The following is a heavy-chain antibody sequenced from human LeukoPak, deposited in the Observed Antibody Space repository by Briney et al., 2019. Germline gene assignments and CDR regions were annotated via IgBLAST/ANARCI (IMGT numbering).Heavy chain of an antibody. D-gene: IGHD3-22*01. CDR2: IYPGDSDV. V-gene: IGHV5-51*01. J-gene: IGHJ4*02. CDR1: GYSFATYW. Sequence: GESLKISCKASGYSFATYWIGWLRQMPGKGLEWMGMIYPGDSDVRYSPSFQGQVTMSADKSINTAYLQWSSLKASDTAIYYCARRYSTGYSYYLDYWGQGTLVTVPS. CDR3: ARRYSTGYSYYLDY.